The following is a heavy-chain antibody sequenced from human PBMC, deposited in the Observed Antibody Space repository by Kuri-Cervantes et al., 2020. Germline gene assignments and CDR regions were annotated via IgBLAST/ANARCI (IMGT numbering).Heavy chain of an antibody. CDR2: IIPIFGTA. D-gene: IGHD4-17*01. CDR3: AREKSDYAEDDAFDI. J-gene: IGHJ3*02. CDR1: GGTFSSYA. Sequence: SVKVSCKASGGTFSSYAISWVRQAPGQGLEWMGGIIPIFGTANYAQKFQGRVTIAADESTSTAYMELSSLRSEDTAVYYCAREKSDYAEDDAFDIWGQGTMVTVSS. V-gene: IGHV1-69*13.